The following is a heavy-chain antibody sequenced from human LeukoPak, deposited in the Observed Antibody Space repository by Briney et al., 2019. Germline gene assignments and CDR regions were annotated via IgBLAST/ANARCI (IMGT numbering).Heavy chain of an antibody. V-gene: IGHV1-18*01. D-gene: IGHD3-3*01. CDR1: GYTFTSYG. J-gene: IGHJ4*02. CDR3: ARFTFWSGYYPFDY. Sequence: VASVKVSCKASGYTFTSYGISWVRQAPGQGLEWMGWISAYNGNTNYAQKLQGRVTMTTDTSTSTAYMELRSLRSDDTAVYYCARFTFWSGYYPFDYWGQGILVTVSS. CDR2: ISAYNGNT.